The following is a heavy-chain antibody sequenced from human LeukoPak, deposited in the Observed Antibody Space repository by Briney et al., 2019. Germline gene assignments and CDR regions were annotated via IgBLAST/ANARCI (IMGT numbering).Heavy chain of an antibody. V-gene: IGHV4-34*01. D-gene: IGHD6-6*01. CDR2: INHSGST. CDR3: ARLEYSTPNFFDY. J-gene: IGHJ4*02. CDR1: GGSFSGYY. Sequence: SETLSLTCAVYGGSFSGYYWGWIRQPPGKGLEWIGEINHSGSTNYNPSLKSRVTISVDTSKNQFSLKLSSVTAADTAVYYCARLEYSTPNFFDYWGQGTLVTVSS.